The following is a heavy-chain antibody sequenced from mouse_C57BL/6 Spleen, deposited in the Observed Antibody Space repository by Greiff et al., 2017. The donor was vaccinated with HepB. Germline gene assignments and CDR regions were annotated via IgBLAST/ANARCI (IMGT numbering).Heavy chain of an antibody. Sequence: VQLQHSGAELVRPGASVKLSCTASGFNIKDDYMHWVKQRPEQGLEWIGWIDPENGDTEYASKFQGKATITADTSSNTAYLQLSSLTSEDTAVYYCTTPGTAYYFDYWGQGTTLTVSS. CDR1: GFNIKDDY. CDR2: IDPENGDT. D-gene: IGHD4-1*01. V-gene: IGHV14-4*01. J-gene: IGHJ2*01. CDR3: TTPGTAYYFDY.